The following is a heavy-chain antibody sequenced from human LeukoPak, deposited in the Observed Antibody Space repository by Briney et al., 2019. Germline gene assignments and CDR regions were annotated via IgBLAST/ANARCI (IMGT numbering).Heavy chain of an antibody. CDR2: ISYDGSNK. V-gene: IGHV3-30*03. Sequence: PGRSLRLSCAASGFTFSSYGMHWVRQAPGKELEWVAVISYDGSNKYYADSAKGRFTISRDNSKNTLYLQMNSLRAEDTAVYYCAPTRRMLVVAATPLDYWGQGTLVTVSS. CDR3: APTRRMLVVAATPLDY. D-gene: IGHD2-15*01. J-gene: IGHJ4*02. CDR1: GFTFSSYG.